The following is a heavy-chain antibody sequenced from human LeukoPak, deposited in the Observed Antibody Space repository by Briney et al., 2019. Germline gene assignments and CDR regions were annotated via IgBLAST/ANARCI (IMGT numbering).Heavy chain of an antibody. V-gene: IGHV3-64D*06. CDR3: VKDQVRGKVRVY. CDR1: GFTFSSYA. Sequence: HPGGSLRLSCSASGFTFSSYAMHWVRQAPGKGLEYVSAISSDGGSTYYADSVKGRFTISRDNSQNTLYLQMSSLRAGDTAVYYSVKDQVRGKVRVYWGERTLVTVSS. J-gene: IGHJ4*02. D-gene: IGHD3-10*01. CDR2: ISSDGGST.